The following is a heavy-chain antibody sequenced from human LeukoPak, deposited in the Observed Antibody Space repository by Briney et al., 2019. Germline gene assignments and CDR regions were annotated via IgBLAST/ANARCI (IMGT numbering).Heavy chain of an antibody. CDR2: ISYDGSNK. J-gene: IGHJ4*02. V-gene: IGHV3-30-3*01. CDR3: ASDDSSGYYYAEFDY. Sequence: GRSLRLSCAASGFTFSSYAMHWVRQAPGKGLEWVAVISYDGSNKYYADSVKGRFTISRDNSKNTLYLQMNSLRAEDTAVYYCASDDSSGYYYAEFDYWGQGTLVTVSS. CDR1: GFTFSSYA. D-gene: IGHD3-22*01.